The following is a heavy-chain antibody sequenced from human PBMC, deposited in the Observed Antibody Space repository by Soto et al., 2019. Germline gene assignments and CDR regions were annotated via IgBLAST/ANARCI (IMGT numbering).Heavy chain of an antibody. V-gene: IGHV1-18*01. J-gene: IGHJ3*02. CDR2: ISAYNGNT. Sequence: QVQLVQSGAEVKKPGASVKVSCKASGYTFTSYGISWVRQAPGQGLEGMGWISAYNGNTNYAQKLQGRVTMTTDTSTSTAYMELRSLRSDDTAVYYCARDTVEMATILGFRTFDIWGQGTMVTVSS. CDR1: GYTFTSYG. CDR3: ARDTVEMATILGFRTFDI. D-gene: IGHD5-12*01.